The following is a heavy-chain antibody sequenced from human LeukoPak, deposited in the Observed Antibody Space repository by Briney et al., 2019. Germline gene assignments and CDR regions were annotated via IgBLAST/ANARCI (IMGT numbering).Heavy chain of an antibody. J-gene: IGHJ4*02. D-gene: IGHD3-22*01. CDR2: IYYSGST. V-gene: IGHV4-30-4*01. CDR3: ARVGDSSGYVIDY. Sequence: SETLSLTCTVSGGSISSGDYYWSWIRQPPGKGLEWIGYIYYSGSTYYNPSLKSRVTISVDTSKNQFSLKLSSATAADTAVYYCARVGDSSGYVIDYWGQGTLVTVSS. CDR1: GGSISSGDYY.